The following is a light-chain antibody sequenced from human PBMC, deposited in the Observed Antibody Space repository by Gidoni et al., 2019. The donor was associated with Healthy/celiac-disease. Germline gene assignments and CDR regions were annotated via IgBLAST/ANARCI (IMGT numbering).Light chain of an antibody. Sequence: VLTQSPGTLSFSPGERATLSCRPRQSVSSSYLAWYQQKPGQAPRLLIYGASSRATGIPDRFSGSGSGTDFTLTISRLEPEDFAVYYCQQYGSSPWTFGQGTKVEIK. J-gene: IGKJ1*01. CDR2: GAS. CDR1: QSVSSSY. V-gene: IGKV3-20*01. CDR3: QQYGSSPWT.